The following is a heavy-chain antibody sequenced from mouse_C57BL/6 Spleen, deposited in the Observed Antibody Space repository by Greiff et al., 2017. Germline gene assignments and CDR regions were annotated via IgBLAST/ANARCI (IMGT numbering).Heavy chain of an antibody. J-gene: IGHJ4*01. D-gene: IGHD3-2*02. CDR3: ARRAQPRENYSIDV. CDR1: GYAFSSYW. Sequence: QVQLQQSGAELVKPAASVKISCKASGYAFSSYWMNWVKQRPGKGLEWIGQIYPGDGDTNYNGKFTGKATLTADKSSSTAYMLLNSLTSVYSAVYFCARRAQPRENYSIDVWGPGTSVTVSS. CDR2: IYPGDGDT. V-gene: IGHV1-80*01.